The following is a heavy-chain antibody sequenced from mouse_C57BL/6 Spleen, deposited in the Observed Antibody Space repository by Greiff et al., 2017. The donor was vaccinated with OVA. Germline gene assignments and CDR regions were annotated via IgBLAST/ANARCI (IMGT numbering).Heavy chain of an antibody. CDR2: IDPSDSET. CDR3: ARERNYYGSSSAWFAY. Sequence: QVQLQQPGAELVRPGSSVKLSCKASDYTFTSYWMHWVKQRPIQGLEWIGNIDPSDSETHYNQKFKDKATLTVDKSSSTAYMQLSSLTSEDSAVYYCARERNYYGSSSAWFAYWGQGTLVTVSA. V-gene: IGHV1-52*01. CDR1: DYTFTSYW. J-gene: IGHJ3*01. D-gene: IGHD1-1*01.